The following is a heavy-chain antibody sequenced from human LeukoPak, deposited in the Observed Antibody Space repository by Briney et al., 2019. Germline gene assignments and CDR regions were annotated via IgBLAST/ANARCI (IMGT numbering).Heavy chain of an antibody. V-gene: IGHV4-59*01. Sequence: PSETLSLTCTVSGGSISSYYWSWIRQPPGKGLEWIGYIYYSGSTNYNPPLKSRVTISADTSENQFSLNVRSVTAADTAVYYCARGNSYGYWWYFDLWGRGTLVTVSS. J-gene: IGHJ2*01. CDR3: ARGNSYGYWWYFDL. CDR2: IYYSGST. CDR1: GGSISSYY. D-gene: IGHD5-18*01.